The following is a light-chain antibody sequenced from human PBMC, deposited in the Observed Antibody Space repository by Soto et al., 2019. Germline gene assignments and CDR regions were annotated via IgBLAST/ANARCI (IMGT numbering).Light chain of an antibody. CDR1: QSVSSSY. V-gene: IGKV3-20*01. CDR3: QQYGSSPRFT. CDR2: GAS. J-gene: IGKJ4*01. Sequence: EIVLTQSPGTLSLSPGERATLSCRASQSVSSSYLAWYQQKPGQAPRLLIYGASSRATGIPDRFSGSGSGTYFTLTISRLEPEDFAVYYCQQYGSSPRFTFGGGTKVEIK.